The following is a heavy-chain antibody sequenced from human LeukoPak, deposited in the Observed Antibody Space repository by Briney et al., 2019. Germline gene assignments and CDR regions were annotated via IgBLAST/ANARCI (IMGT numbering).Heavy chain of an antibody. D-gene: IGHD3-10*01. CDR2: IYQSGNT. CDR3: ARGPGGPGMYYFDY. V-gene: IGHV4-30-2*01. Sequence: SETLSLTCAVSGGSISGGPYSWSWIRQPPGKGLEWIGYIYQSGNTYYNPSLNSRVTMSVDRSKNHFSLTLNSVTAADTAVYYCARGPGGPGMYYFDYWGQGTLVTVSS. J-gene: IGHJ4*02. CDR1: GGSISGGPYS.